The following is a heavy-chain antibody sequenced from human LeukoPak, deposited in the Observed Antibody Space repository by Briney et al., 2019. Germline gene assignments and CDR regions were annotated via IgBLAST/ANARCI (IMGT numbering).Heavy chain of an antibody. D-gene: IGHD4-17*01. CDR2: IRGSGDST. J-gene: IGHJ3*02. CDR3: AKRDRTVTHAFDI. Sequence: GGTLRLSCVASGFTFSSYAMNWVRQAPGKGLEWVSVIRGSGDSTYYADSVKGRFTISRDNSENTLYLQMNSLRAEDTAVYYCAKRDRTVTHAFDIWGQGTMVTVSS. CDR1: GFTFSSYA. V-gene: IGHV3-23*01.